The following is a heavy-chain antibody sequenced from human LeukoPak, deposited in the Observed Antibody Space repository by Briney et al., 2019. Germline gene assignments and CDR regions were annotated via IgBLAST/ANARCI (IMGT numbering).Heavy chain of an antibody. Sequence: SQTLSLTCTVSGGSISSYYRNWIRQPPGKGLEWIGYINYSGSTNYNPSLKSRVTISVDKSKNQFSLKLTSVTAADTAVYYCARIGNYYFDYWGQGTLVTVSS. CDR2: INYSGST. V-gene: IGHV4-59*12. D-gene: IGHD1-1*01. CDR3: ARIGNYYFDY. J-gene: IGHJ4*02. CDR1: GGSISSYY.